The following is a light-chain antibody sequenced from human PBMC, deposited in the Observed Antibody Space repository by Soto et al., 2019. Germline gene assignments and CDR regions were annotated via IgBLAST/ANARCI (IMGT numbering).Light chain of an antibody. V-gene: IGKV2-30*01. J-gene: IGKJ4*01. Sequence: VVMTQSPLSLPVTLGQPASISCRSSQSIVYRDGNTYLNWFQQRPGQSPRRLIYQVSNRHSGVTDRFSGNGSVTEVTLKISRVEAEDVGVYYCMQDTHWPRTFGGGTKVESK. CDR1: QSIVYRDGNTY. CDR3: MQDTHWPRT. CDR2: QVS.